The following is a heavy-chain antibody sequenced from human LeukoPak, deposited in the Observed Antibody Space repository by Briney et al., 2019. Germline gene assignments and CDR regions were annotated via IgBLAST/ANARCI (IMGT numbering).Heavy chain of an antibody. Sequence: SETLSLTCAVYGGSFSGYYWSWIRQPPGKGLEWIGEINHSGSTNYNPSLKSRVTISVDTSKNQFSLKLSSVTAADTAVYYCARGPPYDYVWGSYRPSLYYFDYWGQGTLVTVSS. CDR3: ARGPPYDYVWGSYRPSLYYFDY. V-gene: IGHV4-34*01. J-gene: IGHJ4*02. CDR1: GGSFSGYY. CDR2: INHSGST. D-gene: IGHD3-16*02.